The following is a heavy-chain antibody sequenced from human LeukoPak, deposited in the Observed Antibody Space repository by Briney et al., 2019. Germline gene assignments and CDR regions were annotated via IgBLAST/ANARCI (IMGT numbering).Heavy chain of an antibody. CDR1: GGSISNTNW. Sequence: ASETLSLTCGASGGSISNTNWWCWVRRPPGQGLEWIGEISLSGLTNYNPSLKSRVTVSLDKSKNHLSLNLTSVTAADTAVYYCSRENGAFSPFGYWGQGTLVTVPS. CDR3: SRENGAFSPFGY. CDR2: ISLSGLT. J-gene: IGHJ4*02. D-gene: IGHD2-8*01. V-gene: IGHV4-4*02.